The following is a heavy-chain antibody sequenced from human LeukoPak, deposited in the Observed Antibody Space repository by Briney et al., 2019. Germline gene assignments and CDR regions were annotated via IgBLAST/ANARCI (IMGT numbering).Heavy chain of an antibody. CDR2: ISGSGGTT. CDR3: ARKSGGWYGGDY. V-gene: IGHV3-23*01. J-gene: IGHJ4*02. Sequence: AGGSLRLSCAASGFIFSSYIMSWVRQAPGKGLEWVSVISGSGGTTYYAGSVKGRFTISRDNSKNTLYLQMNSLRAEDTAIYYCARKSGGWYGGDYWGQGTLVTVSS. CDR1: GFIFSSYI. D-gene: IGHD6-19*01.